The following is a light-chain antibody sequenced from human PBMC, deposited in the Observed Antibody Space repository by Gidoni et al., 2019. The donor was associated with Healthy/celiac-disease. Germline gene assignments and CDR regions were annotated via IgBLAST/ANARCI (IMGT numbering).Light chain of an antibody. Sequence: DIVMTQSPDSLAVSMGERATINCKSSQSVLYSSNNKNYLAWYQQKPGQPPKLLIYWVSTRESGVPDRFSGSGSGTDFTFTISSLQAEDVAVYYCQQYYSIPYTFXQXTKLEIK. CDR2: WVS. CDR1: QSVLYSSNNKNY. CDR3: QQYYSIPYT. V-gene: IGKV4-1*01. J-gene: IGKJ2*01.